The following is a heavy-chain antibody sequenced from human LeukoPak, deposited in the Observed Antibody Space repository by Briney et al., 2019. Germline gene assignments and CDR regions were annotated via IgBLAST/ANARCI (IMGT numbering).Heavy chain of an antibody. Sequence: SQTLSLTCTVSGGSISSGSYYWSWIRQPAGKGLEWIGRIYTSGSTNYNPSLKSRVTISVDTSKNQFSLKLSPVTAADTAVYYCASTGIAAAGSDYWGQGTLVTVSS. CDR2: IYTSGST. D-gene: IGHD6-13*01. J-gene: IGHJ4*02. V-gene: IGHV4-61*02. CDR3: ASTGIAAAGSDY. CDR1: GGSISSGSYY.